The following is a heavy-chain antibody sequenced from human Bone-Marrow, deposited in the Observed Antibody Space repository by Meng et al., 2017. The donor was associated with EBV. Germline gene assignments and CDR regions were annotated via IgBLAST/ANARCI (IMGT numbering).Heavy chain of an antibody. CDR2: IYHSGST. Sequence: QPQLQESGSGLGKPSQALSLTCAVSGGFISSGGYSWSWLRQPPGKGLEWIGYIYHSGSTYYNPSLKSRVTISVDRSKNQFSLKLSSVTAADTAVYYCASSDCSSTSCYPRYWGQGTLVTVSS. CDR3: ASSDCSSTSCYPRY. V-gene: IGHV4-30-2*01. D-gene: IGHD2-2*01. J-gene: IGHJ4*02. CDR1: GGFISSGGYS.